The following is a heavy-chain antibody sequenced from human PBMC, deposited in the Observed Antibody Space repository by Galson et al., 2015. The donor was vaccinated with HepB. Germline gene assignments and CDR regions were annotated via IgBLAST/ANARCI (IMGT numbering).Heavy chain of an antibody. CDR3: ARTYCSSTSCQGDFDY. Sequence: SLRLSCAASGFTFSSYAMSWVRQAPGKGLEWVSAISGSGGSTYYADSVKGRFTISRDNSKNTLYLQMNSLRAKDTAVYYCARTYCSSTSCQGDFDYWGQGTLVTVSS. D-gene: IGHD2-2*01. CDR2: ISGSGGST. CDR1: GFTFSSYA. J-gene: IGHJ4*02. V-gene: IGHV3-23*01.